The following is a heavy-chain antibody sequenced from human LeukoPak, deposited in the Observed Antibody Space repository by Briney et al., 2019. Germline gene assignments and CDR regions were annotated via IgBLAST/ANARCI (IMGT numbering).Heavy chain of an antibody. CDR2: IIPIFGTA. Sequence: SVKVSCKASGGTSSSYAISWVRQAPGQGLEWMGRIIPIFGTANYAQKFQGRVTITTDESTSTAYMELSSLGSEDTAVYYCARAVPGDAFDIWGQGQWSPSLQ. CDR1: GGTSSSYA. V-gene: IGHV1-69*05. CDR3: ARAVPGDAFDI. D-gene: IGHD1-14*01. J-gene: IGHJ3*02.